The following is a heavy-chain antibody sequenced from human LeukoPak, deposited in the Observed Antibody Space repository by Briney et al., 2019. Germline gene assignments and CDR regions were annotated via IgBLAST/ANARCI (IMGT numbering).Heavy chain of an antibody. J-gene: IGHJ4*02. CDR1: GGSISSSSYH. V-gene: IGHV4-39*01. D-gene: IGHD6-19*01. Sequence: SETLSLTCTVSGGSISSSSYHWGWIRQPPGKGLECLGTISYSGSTYYNPSLKSRVTISVDTSKNQFSLRLSSVTAADTAVYYCIGSSGRLGRIWDFWGQGTLVTVSS. CDR3: IGSSGRLGRIWDF. CDR2: ISYSGST.